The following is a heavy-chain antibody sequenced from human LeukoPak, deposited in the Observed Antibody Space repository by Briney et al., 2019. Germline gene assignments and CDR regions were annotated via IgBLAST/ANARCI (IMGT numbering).Heavy chain of an antibody. CDR1: GGSVNSGSSY. CDR3: ARKFDA. Sequence: SETLSLTCTVSGGSVNSGSSYWTWIRRAPDKGLTWIGSIYYSGSTNYNPSLKSRVSISLDTSKAHLSLKLTSVTAADTAVYYCARKFDAWGQGILVTVSS. J-gene: IGHJ5*02. CDR2: IYYSGST. V-gene: IGHV4-61*03.